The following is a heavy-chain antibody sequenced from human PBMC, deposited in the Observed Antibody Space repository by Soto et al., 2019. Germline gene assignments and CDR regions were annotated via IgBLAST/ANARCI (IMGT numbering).Heavy chain of an antibody. D-gene: IGHD6-13*01. CDR3: ARVGSSWNPYYYGMDV. CDR1: GFTFSSYA. J-gene: IGHJ6*02. CDR2: ISYDGSNK. V-gene: IGHV3-30-3*01. Sequence: GSLRLSCAASGFTFSSYAMHWVRQAPGKGLEWVAVISYDGSNKYYADSVKGRFTISRDNSKNTLYLQMNSLRAEDTAVYYCARVGSSWNPYYYGMDVWGQGTTVTVSS.